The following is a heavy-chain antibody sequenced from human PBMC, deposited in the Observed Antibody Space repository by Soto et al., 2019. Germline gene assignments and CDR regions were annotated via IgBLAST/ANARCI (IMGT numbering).Heavy chain of an antibody. CDR2: IKQDGSEK. CDR3: ARDHYGYCSSTSCHTNDY. V-gene: IGHV3-7*01. Sequence: GGSLRLSCAASGFTFSSYWMSWVRQAPGKGLEWVANIKQDGSEKYYVDSVKGRFTISRDNAKNSLYLQMNSLRAEDTAVYYCARDHYGYCSSTSCHTNDYWGQGTLVTVSS. J-gene: IGHJ4*02. D-gene: IGHD2-2*01. CDR1: GFTFSSYW.